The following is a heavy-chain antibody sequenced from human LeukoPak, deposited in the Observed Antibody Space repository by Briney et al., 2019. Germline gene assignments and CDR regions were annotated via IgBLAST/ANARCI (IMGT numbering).Heavy chain of an antibody. D-gene: IGHD1-7*01. CDR3: ARALGSGTHYYYYYMDV. Sequence: ASVKVSCKASGYTLPNYGVSWVRQAPGQGLEWMGWVSGYNGNTNFAKNVQGRVTMTTDTSTSTAYMELRSLISDDTAVYCCARALGSGTHYYYYYMDVWGKGTTVTVSS. V-gene: IGHV1-18*01. CDR1: GYTLPNYG. CDR2: VSGYNGNT. J-gene: IGHJ6*03.